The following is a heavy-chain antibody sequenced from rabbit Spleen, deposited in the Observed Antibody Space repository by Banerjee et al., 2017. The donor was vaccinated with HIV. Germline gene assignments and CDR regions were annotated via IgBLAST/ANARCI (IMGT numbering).Heavy chain of an antibody. CDR2: LWTGSGST. CDR1: GFSFSSSYN. J-gene: IGHJ4*01. CDR3: ARAPSGGDRPLML. D-gene: IGHD1-1*01. Sequence: QSLEESGGDLVKPGASLTLTCTASGFSFSSSYNMCWVRQAPGKGLEWIAALWTGSGSTVYANWAKGRFTISKTSSTAVTLQMTSLTAADTATYFCARAPSGGDRPLMLWGPGTLVTVS. V-gene: IGHV1S40*01.